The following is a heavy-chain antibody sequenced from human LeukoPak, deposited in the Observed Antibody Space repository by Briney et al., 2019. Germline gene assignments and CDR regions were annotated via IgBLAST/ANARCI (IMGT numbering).Heavy chain of an antibody. CDR3: ASCPHSPSTGYSSSWYGDYYYGMDV. Sequence: GGSLRLSCAASGFTFSIYSMSWVHQAPGKGLEWVSSISSSSSYIYYADSVKGRFTISSDNAKNSLYLQMNSLRAEDTAVYYCASCPHSPSTGYSSSWYGDYYYGMDVWGQGTTVTVSS. V-gene: IGHV3-21*01. CDR1: GFTFSIYS. CDR2: ISSSSSYI. D-gene: IGHD6-13*01. J-gene: IGHJ6*02.